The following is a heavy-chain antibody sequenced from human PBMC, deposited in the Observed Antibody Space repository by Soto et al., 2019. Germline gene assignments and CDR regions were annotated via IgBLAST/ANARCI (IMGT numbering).Heavy chain of an antibody. CDR1: GGSFSGYY. CDR2: INHSGST. CDR3: ARSSVVGGGYYYAY. Sequence: PSETLSLTCAVYGGSFSGYYWSWIRQPPGKGLEWIGEINHSGSTNYNPSLKSRVTISVDTSKNQFSLKLSSVTAADTAVYYCARSSVVGGGYYYAYWGQGTLVTVSS. V-gene: IGHV4-34*01. J-gene: IGHJ4*02. D-gene: IGHD3-22*01.